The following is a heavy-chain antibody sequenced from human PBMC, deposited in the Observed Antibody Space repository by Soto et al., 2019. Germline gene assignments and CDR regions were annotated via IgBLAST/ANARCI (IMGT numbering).Heavy chain of an antibody. Sequence: WASVKVSCKASGGTFSSYRINWVRQAPGQGLEWVGGIVPIYRTADYAQKFQGRVTITADESARTSYMELRSLKSQDTAVYYCVRDSGAKLSSSWGHGTLVTVSS. V-gene: IGHV1-69*13. D-gene: IGHD6-13*01. CDR2: IVPIYRTA. J-gene: IGHJ4*01. CDR3: VRDSGAKLSSS. CDR1: GGTFSSYR.